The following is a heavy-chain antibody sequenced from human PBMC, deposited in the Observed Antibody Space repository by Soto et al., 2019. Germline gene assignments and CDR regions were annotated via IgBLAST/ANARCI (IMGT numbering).Heavy chain of an antibody. Sequence: PGGSLRLSCAASGFTFSSYAMSWVRQAPGKGLEWVSAISGGGGSTYYADSVKGRFTISRDNSKNTLYLQMNSLKADDTAIYFCARADSSGWWAFDYWGQGTLVTVSS. CDR3: ARADSSGWWAFDY. CDR2: ISGGGGST. J-gene: IGHJ4*02. V-gene: IGHV3-23*01. CDR1: GFTFSSYA. D-gene: IGHD6-19*01.